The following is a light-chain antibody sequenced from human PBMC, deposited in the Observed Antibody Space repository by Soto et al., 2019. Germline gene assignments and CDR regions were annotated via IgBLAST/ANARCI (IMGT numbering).Light chain of an antibody. CDR2: AAS. Sequence: EIMLTQSPGTLSLSPGERATLSCRASQSVSSNSLSWFQQKPGQAPRLLILAASTRATGIPDRFSGSGSGTEFTLTISRLEPEDFAVYLCQQYGSSPPYTFGQGSKLEIK. CDR1: QSVSSNS. V-gene: IGKV3-20*01. CDR3: QQYGSSPPYT. J-gene: IGKJ2*01.